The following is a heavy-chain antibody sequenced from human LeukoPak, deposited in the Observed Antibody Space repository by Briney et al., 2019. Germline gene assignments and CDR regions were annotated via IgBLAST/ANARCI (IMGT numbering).Heavy chain of an antibody. V-gene: IGHV3-23*01. CDR1: GFTFSSYW. Sequence: GGSLRLSCAASGFTFSSYWMSWVRQAPGKGLEWVSTISSNGGSTFYADSVKGRFTISRDNSKNTVYLHMNSLRAEDTAVYYCARLSVAFSPQFSGNFFVDYFDYWGQGTLVTVSS. CDR3: ARLSVAFSPQFSGNFFVDYFDY. CDR2: ISSNGGST. J-gene: IGHJ4*02. D-gene: IGHD1-26*01.